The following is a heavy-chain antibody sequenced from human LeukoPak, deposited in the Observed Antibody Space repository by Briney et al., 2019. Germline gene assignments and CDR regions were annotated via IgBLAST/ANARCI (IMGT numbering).Heavy chain of an antibody. CDR2: SIPIFGTA. V-gene: IGHV1-69*05. CDR3: ARNARDGYIPYFDY. Sequence: ASVKVSCKASGCSFSSYAISWVRQAPGQGLEWMGGSIPIFGTANYAQKFQGRVTITTDESTSTAYMELSSLRSEDTAVYYCARNARDGYIPYFDYWGQGTLVTVSS. CDR1: GCSFSSYA. J-gene: IGHJ4*02. D-gene: IGHD5-24*01.